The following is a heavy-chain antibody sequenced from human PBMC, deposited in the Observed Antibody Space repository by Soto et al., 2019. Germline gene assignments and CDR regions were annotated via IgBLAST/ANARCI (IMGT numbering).Heavy chain of an antibody. CDR1: GFTFSSYG. Sequence: QVQLVESGGGVVQPGRSLRLSCAASGFTFSSYGMHWVRQAPGKGLEWVAVISYDGSNKYYADSVKGRFTISGDNSKNTLYLQMNSLRAEDTAVYYCAKADHAIFGVVIDYYYYGMDVWGQGTTVTVSS. J-gene: IGHJ6*02. CDR2: ISYDGSNK. V-gene: IGHV3-30*18. D-gene: IGHD3-3*01. CDR3: AKADHAIFGVVIDYYYYGMDV.